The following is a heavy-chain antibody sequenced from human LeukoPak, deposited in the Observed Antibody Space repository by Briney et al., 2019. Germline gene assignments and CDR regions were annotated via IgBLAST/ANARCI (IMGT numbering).Heavy chain of an antibody. V-gene: IGHV3-53*01. CDR1: GFTVSSSY. CDR2: IYTGGTT. J-gene: IGHJ6*02. Sequence: PGGSLRLSCAASGFTVSSSYMSWVRQAPGKGLDWVSVIYTGGTTFYADSVKGRFTISRDNSKNTLYLQMNSLRAEDTAVYYCAKEPDMVRGFYYYYYGMDVWGQGTTVTVSS. CDR3: AKEPDMVRGFYYYYYGMDV. D-gene: IGHD3-10*01.